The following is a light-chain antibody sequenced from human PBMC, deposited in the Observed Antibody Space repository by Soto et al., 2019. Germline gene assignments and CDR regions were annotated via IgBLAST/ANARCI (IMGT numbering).Light chain of an antibody. J-gene: IGLJ1*01. Sequence: QCVLTHPPSASATPGQRVTISCSGSSSNIASNTVNWYQQLPGTAPKLLISSNNQRPSGVPDRFSGSKSGTSASLAISGLQSEDEADYDCAAWDDSLKGFYVFGTGTKVTVL. V-gene: IGLV1-44*01. CDR2: SNN. CDR3: AAWDDSLKGFYV. CDR1: SSNIASNT.